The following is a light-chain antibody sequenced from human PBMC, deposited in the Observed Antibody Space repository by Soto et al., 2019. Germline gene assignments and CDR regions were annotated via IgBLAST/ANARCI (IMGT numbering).Light chain of an antibody. CDR1: QGISNY. CDR3: QQANSFTIT. Sequence: DIHMTQSPSSLSASVGHIFTITCRAGQGISNYLAWYQKKPGKVPKLLIYAASTLQSGVPSRFSGSGSGTDLTLTISSMKPEDFETYYCQQANSFTITFGHGTRLEIK. J-gene: IGKJ5*01. V-gene: IGKV1-27*01. CDR2: AAS.